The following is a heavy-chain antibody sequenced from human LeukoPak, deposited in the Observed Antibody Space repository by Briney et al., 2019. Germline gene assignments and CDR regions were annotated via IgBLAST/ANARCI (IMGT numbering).Heavy chain of an antibody. D-gene: IGHD6-13*01. CDR3: ARGEGQRQLVHIH. Sequence: SETLSLTCAVYGGSFSGYYYTWIRQPPGKGLEWIGEINHSGSTTYNPSLNSRVIIIVDTSENQFSLKLRSVTAADTAVYYCARGEGQRQLVHIHWGQGTLVTVSS. CDR1: GGSFSGYY. J-gene: IGHJ4*02. V-gene: IGHV4-34*01. CDR2: INHSGST.